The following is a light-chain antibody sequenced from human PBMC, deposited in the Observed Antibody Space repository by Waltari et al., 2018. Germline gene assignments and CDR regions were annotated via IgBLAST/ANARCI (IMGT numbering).Light chain of an antibody. V-gene: IGKV2-28*01. J-gene: IGKJ1*01. CDR3: MQSLQTPPWT. CDR2: LGS. Sequence: PASISCRSSQSLLDSNGYNYLDWYLQKPGQSPQLLIYLGSNRASGVPDRFSGRGSGTDFTLIISRVEAEDVGIYYCMQSLQTPPWTFGQGTKVEIK. CDR1: QSLLDSNGYNY.